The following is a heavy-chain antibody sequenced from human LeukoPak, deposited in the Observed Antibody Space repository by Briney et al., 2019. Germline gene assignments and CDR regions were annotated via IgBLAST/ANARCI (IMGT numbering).Heavy chain of an antibody. CDR2: IKQDGSEK. D-gene: IGHD3-22*01. CDR3: AKDLSYYDAP. CDR1: GFTFSSYW. Sequence: GGSLRLSCAASGFTFSSYWMSWVRQAPGKGLEWVANIKQDGSEKYYVDSVKGRFTISRDNSKNTLYLQMNSLRAEDTAVYYCAKDLSYYDAPWGQGTLVTVSS. V-gene: IGHV3-7*01. J-gene: IGHJ5*02.